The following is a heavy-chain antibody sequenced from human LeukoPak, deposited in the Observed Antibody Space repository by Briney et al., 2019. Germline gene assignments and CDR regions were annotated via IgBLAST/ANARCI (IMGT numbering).Heavy chain of an antibody. J-gene: IGHJ3*02. CDR1: GYTFTSYY. CDR2: INPSGGST. D-gene: IGHD5-12*01. Sequence: ASVKVSCKASGYTFTSYYMHWVRQAPGQGLEWMGIINPSGGSTSYAQKFQGRVTMTRDTSTSTVYMELSSLRSEDTAVYYCARGLRVATKRSAFDIWGQGTMVTVSS. CDR3: ARGLRVATKRSAFDI. V-gene: IGHV1-46*01.